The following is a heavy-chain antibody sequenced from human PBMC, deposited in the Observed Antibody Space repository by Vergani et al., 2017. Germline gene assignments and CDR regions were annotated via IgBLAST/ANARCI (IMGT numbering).Heavy chain of an antibody. CDR1: GFTFSSYA. D-gene: IGHD3-22*01. Sequence: EVQLVESGGGLVKPGGSLRLSCAASGFTFSSYAMSWVRQAPGKGLEWVSAISGSGGSTHYADSVKGRFTISRDNSKNTLYLQMNSLRAEDTAVYYCAKGNYYDSSGYYYNYWGQGTLVTVSS. J-gene: IGHJ4*02. CDR2: ISGSGGST. V-gene: IGHV3-23*04. CDR3: AKGNYYDSSGYYYNY.